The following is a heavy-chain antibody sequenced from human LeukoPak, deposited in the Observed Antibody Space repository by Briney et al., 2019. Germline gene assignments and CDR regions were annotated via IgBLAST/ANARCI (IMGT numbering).Heavy chain of an antibody. CDR3: ARDSRGYSYGYDAFDI. J-gene: IGHJ3*02. CDR2: IWYDGSNK. Sequence: GGSLRLSCAASGFTFSSYGMHWVRQAPGKGLEWVVVIWYDGSNKYYADSVKGRFTISRDNSKNTLYLQMNSLRAEDTAVYYCARDSRGYSYGYDAFDIWGQGTMVTVSS. CDR1: GFTFSSYG. V-gene: IGHV3-33*01. D-gene: IGHD5-18*01.